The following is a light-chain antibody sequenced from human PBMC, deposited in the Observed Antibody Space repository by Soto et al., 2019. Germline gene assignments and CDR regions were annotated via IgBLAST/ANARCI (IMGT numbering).Light chain of an antibody. CDR1: QSVSSN. Sequence: ERVMTQSPATLSVSAGERATLSCRASQSVSSNLAWYQQKPGQAPRLLIYGASSRATGIPDRFSGSGSGTDFTLTINRLEPEDFAVYYCQQFSSYPLTFGGGTKVDIK. CDR3: QQFSSYPLT. V-gene: IGKV3-20*01. J-gene: IGKJ4*01. CDR2: GAS.